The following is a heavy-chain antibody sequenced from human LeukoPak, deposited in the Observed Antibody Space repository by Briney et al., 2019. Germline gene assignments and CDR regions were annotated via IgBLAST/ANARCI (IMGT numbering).Heavy chain of an antibody. CDR1: GFTFSSYA. CDR3: AKDSGSYHFDY. D-gene: IGHD1-26*01. V-gene: IGHV3-23*01. J-gene: IGHJ4*02. CDR2: ISVSGTT. Sequence: PGGSLRLSCAASGFTFSSYAMAWVRQAPGKGLEWFSGISVSGTTSYAASVTGRTTLSRDNSKNSLYLQMNSLRAEDTAVYYCAKDSGSYHFDYWGQGTLVTVSS.